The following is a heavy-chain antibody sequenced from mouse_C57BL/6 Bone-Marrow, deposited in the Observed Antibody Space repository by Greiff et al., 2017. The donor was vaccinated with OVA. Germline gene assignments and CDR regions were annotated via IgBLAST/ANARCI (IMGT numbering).Heavy chain of an antibody. D-gene: IGHD1-1*01. V-gene: IGHV1-26*01. CDR1: GYTFTDYY. CDR3: ARGDDGRNYWYYYV. J-gene: IGHJ1*03. Sequence: VQLQQSGPELVKPGASVKISCKASGYTFTDYYMNWVKQSPGKSLEWIGDINPNNGGTSYNQKFKGKATLTVDKSSSTAYMELRSLTSEDSAVYYWARGDDGRNYWYYYVWGTGTTVTVAT. CDR2: INPNNGGT.